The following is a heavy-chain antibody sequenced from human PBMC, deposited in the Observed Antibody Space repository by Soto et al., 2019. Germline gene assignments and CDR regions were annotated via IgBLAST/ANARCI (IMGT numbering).Heavy chain of an antibody. CDR2: ISAYNGNT. J-gene: IGHJ6*02. V-gene: IGHV1-18*01. Sequence: QVQLVQSGAEVKKPGASVKVSCKASGYTFTSYGISWVRQAPGQGLEWMGWISAYNGNTNYAQKLQGRVTMTTETSTRTAYMELRSLRSDDTAVYYCARDRNPISARNRDYGMDVWGQGTTVTVSS. CDR3: ARDRNPISARNRDYGMDV. CDR1: GYTFTSYG. D-gene: IGHD3-10*01.